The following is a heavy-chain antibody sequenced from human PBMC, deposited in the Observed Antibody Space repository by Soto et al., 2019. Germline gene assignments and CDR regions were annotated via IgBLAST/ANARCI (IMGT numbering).Heavy chain of an antibody. CDR2: IIPILGIA. CDR3: ARDMAVAGRGGENWFDP. Sequence: QVQLVQSGAEVKKPGSSVKVSCKASGGTFSSYTISWVRKAPGQGLEWMGRIIPILGIANYAQKFRGRVTITADKATRTAYMELSSLRSEDTALYYCARDMAVAGRGGENWFDPWGQGTLVTVSS. V-gene: IGHV1-69*02. J-gene: IGHJ5*02. D-gene: IGHD6-19*01. CDR1: GGTFSSYT.